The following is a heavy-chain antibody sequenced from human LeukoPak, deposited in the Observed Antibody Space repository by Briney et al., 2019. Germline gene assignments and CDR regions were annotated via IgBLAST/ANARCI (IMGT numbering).Heavy chain of an antibody. J-gene: IGHJ4*02. V-gene: IGHV4-34*01. D-gene: IGHD5-18*01. CDR3: ARGVSGYSYGFDY. Sequence: SETLSLTRAVYGGSFSGYYWSWIRQPPGKGLEWIGEINHSGSTNYNPSLKSRVTISVDTSKNQFSLKLSSVTAADTAVYYCARGVSGYSYGFDYWGQGTLVTVSS. CDR1: GGSFSGYY. CDR2: INHSGST.